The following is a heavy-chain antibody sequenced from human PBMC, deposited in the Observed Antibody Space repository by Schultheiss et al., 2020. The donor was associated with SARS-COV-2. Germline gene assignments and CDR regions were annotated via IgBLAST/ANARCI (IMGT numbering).Heavy chain of an antibody. Sequence: SVKVSCKASGGTFSSYAISWVRQAPGQGLEWMGWISAYNGNTNYAQKFQGRVTITADESTSTAYMELSSLRSEDTAVYYCTTEAHYYYYGMDVWGQGTMVTVSS. CDR2: ISAYNGNT. CDR3: TTEAHYYYYGMDV. V-gene: IGHV1-69*13. J-gene: IGHJ6*02. CDR1: GGTFSSYA.